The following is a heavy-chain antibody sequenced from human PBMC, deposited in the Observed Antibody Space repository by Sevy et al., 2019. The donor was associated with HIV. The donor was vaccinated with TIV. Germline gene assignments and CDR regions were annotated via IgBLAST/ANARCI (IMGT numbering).Heavy chain of an antibody. CDR2: IIPIFGTA. V-gene: IGHV1-69*13. J-gene: IGHJ5*02. CDR3: ARGDVLLWFGELLGRWFDP. CDR1: GGTFSSYA. D-gene: IGHD3-10*01. Sequence: ASVKVSCKASGGTFSSYAISWVRQAPGQGLEWMGGIIPIFGTANYAQKFQGRVTITADESTSTAYMELSSLRSEDTAVYYCARGDVLLWFGELLGRWFDPWGQGTLVTVSS.